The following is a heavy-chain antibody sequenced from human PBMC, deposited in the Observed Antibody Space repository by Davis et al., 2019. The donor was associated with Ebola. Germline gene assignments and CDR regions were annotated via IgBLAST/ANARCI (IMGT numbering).Heavy chain of an antibody. CDR1: GFTFSSNS. CDR2: LGLSADT. CDR3: AKDTSNIWFDI. J-gene: IGHJ3*02. D-gene: IGHD1-26*01. V-gene: IGHV3-23*01. Sequence: GGSLRLSCAASGFTFSSNSMNWVRQAPGKGLEWVSTLGLSADTYYADSVKGRFTISRDNSKNTLYLQMNGLRVEDTAIYYCAKDTSNIWFDIWGQGTMVTVSS.